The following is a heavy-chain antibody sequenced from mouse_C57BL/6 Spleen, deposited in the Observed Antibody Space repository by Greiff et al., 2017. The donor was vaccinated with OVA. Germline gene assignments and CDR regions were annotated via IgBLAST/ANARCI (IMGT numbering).Heavy chain of an antibody. CDR2: IDPSDSYT. D-gene: IGHD2-2*01. J-gene: IGHJ3*01. CDR1: GYTFTSYW. CDR3: ARGPEIYYGYEAAWFAY. V-gene: IGHV1-50*01. Sequence: QVQLQQPGAELVKPGASVKLSCKASGYTFTSYWMQWVKQRPGQGLEWIGEIDPSDSYTNYNQKFKGKATLTVATSSSTAYMQLSSLTSEDSAVYSGARGPEIYYGYEAAWFAYWGQGTLVTVSA.